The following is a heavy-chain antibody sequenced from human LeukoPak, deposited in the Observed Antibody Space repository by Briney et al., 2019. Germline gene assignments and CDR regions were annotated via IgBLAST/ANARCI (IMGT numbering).Heavy chain of an antibody. J-gene: IGHJ4*02. Sequence: GGSLRLSCAASGFTFSSYGMHWVRQAPGKGLEWVAFIRYDGSNKYYADSVKGRFTISRDNSKNTLYLQMNSLRAEDTAVYYCAKDLIPEYPPSGYDYEAQSIAVAGFPDYWGQGTLVTVSS. CDR1: GFTFSSYG. D-gene: IGHD5-12*01. CDR3: AKDLIPEYPPSGYDYEAQSIAVAGFPDY. CDR2: IRYDGSNK. V-gene: IGHV3-30*02.